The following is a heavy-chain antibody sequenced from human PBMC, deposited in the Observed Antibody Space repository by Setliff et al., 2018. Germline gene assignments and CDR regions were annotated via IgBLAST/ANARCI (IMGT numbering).Heavy chain of an antibody. CDR3: ARLNSGWYAKIDY. CDR1: GYTFINYE. J-gene: IGHJ4*02. Sequence: GASVKVSCKASGYTFINYEINWVRQATGQGLEWMGGMNPNNGNTGYAQKFQGRVTITRDTSASTAYMELSSLRSEDTAVYYCARLNSGWYAKIDYWGQGTLVTVSS. D-gene: IGHD6-19*01. V-gene: IGHV1-8*03. CDR2: MNPNNGNT.